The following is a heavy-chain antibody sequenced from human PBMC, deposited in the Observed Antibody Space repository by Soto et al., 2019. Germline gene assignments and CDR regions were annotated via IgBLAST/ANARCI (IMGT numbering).Heavy chain of an antibody. CDR3: TTRITATGAFDI. J-gene: IGHJ3*02. CDR2: IRREVDGGTI. Sequence: EVQLVESGGGLVKPGESLRLSCAASGFTFSNYWMSWVRQAPGKGLEWVGRIRREVDGGTIEYAAPVKGRFSISRDDSKNTLYLQMNSLKTEDTAVYYCTTRITATGAFDIWGQGTGVTVSS. CDR1: GFTFSNYW. V-gene: IGHV3-15*01. D-gene: IGHD6-25*01.